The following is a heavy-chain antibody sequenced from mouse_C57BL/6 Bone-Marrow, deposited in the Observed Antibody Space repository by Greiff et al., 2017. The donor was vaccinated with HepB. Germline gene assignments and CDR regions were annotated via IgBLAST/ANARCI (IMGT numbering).Heavy chain of an antibody. J-gene: IGHJ1*03. V-gene: IGHV14-4*01. Sequence: EVQLQQSGAELVRPGASVKLSCTASGFNIKDDYMHWVKQRPEQGLEWIGWIDPENGDTEDASKFQGKATITADTSSNKAYLQLSSLTSEDTAVYYCTTGELRYWYFDVWGTGTTVTVSS. CDR2: IDPENGDT. D-gene: IGHD1-1*01. CDR1: GFNIKDDY. CDR3: TTGELRYWYFDV.